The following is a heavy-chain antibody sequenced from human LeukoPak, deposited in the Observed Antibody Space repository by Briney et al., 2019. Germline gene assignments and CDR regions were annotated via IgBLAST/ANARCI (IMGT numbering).Heavy chain of an antibody. CDR2: INHSGST. D-gene: IGHD2-8*02. Sequence: MTSETLSLTCAVYGGSFSGYYWSWIRQPPGKGLEWIGEINHSGSTNYNPSLKSRVTTSVDTSKNQFSLKLSSVTAADTAVYYCARGRLRVVYEVWGKGTTVTVSS. CDR1: GGSFSGYY. CDR3: ARGRLRVVYEV. J-gene: IGHJ6*04. V-gene: IGHV4-34*01.